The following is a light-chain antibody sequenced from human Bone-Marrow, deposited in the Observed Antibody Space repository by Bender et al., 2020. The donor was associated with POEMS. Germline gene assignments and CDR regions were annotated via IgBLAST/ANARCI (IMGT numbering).Light chain of an antibody. CDR3: VLYMGSGTWV. CDR2: NTN. Sequence: QTVVTQEPSFSVSPGGTVTLTCGLSSASVADDYFPSWYQQTPGQAPRTLIYNTNTRSSGVPDRFSGSILGNKAALTITGAQAEDESDYYCVLYMGSGTWVFGGGTKLSVL. CDR1: SASVADDYF. V-gene: IGLV8-61*01. J-gene: IGLJ3*02.